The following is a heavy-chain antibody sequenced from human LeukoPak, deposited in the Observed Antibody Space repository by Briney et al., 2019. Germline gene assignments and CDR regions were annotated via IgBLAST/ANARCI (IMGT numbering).Heavy chain of an antibody. CDR2: ISAYNGNT. CDR3: ARGAYCGGDCYSGFDY. D-gene: IGHD2-21*02. V-gene: IGHV1-18*04. CDR1: RYTFTSYG. Sequence: SVKVSCKASRYTFTSYGISWVRQAPGQGLEWMGWISAYNGNTNYAQKLQGRVTMTKNTSTSTAYMELRSLRSDDTAVYYCARGAYCGGDCYSGFDYWGQGSLVTVSS. J-gene: IGHJ4*02.